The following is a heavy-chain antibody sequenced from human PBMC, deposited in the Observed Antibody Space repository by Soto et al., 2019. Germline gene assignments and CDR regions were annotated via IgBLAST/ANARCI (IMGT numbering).Heavy chain of an antibody. CDR3: AKFLSSGRILEYYFDY. CDR1: GFTFSRYG. D-gene: IGHD6-19*01. J-gene: IGHJ4*02. CDR2: ISYDGSNK. Sequence: GGSLRLSCAASGFTFSRYGIHWVRQAPGKGLEWVAVISYDGSNKYYADSVKGRFTISRDNSKNTLYLQMNSLRAEDTAVYYCAKFLSSGRILEYYFDYRAQRTLDTGSS. V-gene: IGHV3-30*18.